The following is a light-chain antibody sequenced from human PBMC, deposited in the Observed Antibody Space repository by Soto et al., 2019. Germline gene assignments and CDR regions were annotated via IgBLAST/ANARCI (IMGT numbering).Light chain of an antibody. Sequence: QSALTQPASVSGSPGQSITISCSGTSGDVGGYNYVSWYQQNPGRAPKLMIYEVSNRPLGISDRFSGSKSGNTASLTLSGLQAEDEADYYCSSYTSTNTLVFGGGTKLTVL. CDR3: SSYTSTNTLV. CDR1: SGDVGGYNY. J-gene: IGLJ2*01. V-gene: IGLV2-14*01. CDR2: EVS.